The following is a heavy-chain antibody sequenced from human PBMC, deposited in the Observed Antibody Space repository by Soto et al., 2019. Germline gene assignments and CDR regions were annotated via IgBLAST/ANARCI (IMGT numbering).Heavy chain of an antibody. V-gene: IGHV3-33*01. CDR1: GFIFNEYG. J-gene: IGHJ4*02. CDR3: ARGGCSGINCNSNHRSFDL. CDR2: IWCDGSNK. D-gene: IGHD1-7*01. Sequence: QVQLVESGGGVVQPGRSLRLSCAASGFIFNEYGMHWVRQAPGKGLEWVAVIWCDGSNKYYADSVKGRFTFSRDNSKNTIALQMNSLRVEDTAIYYCARGGCSGINCNSNHRSFDLWCQGNLGTLSS.